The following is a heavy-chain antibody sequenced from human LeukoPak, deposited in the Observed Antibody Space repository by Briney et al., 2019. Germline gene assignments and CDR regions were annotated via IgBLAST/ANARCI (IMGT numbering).Heavy chain of an antibody. D-gene: IGHD4-23*01. CDR2: IAYDGSDK. CDR1: GFTLSSFG. Sequence: GRSLRLSCAASGFTLSSFGIHWGRQAPGQGLEWVAVIAYDGSDKYYADSVKGRFTISRDNSKNTVYLQMNSLRAEDTAVYYCARGLGGNSCGYWGQGTLVTVSS. CDR3: ARGLGGNSCGY. J-gene: IGHJ4*02. V-gene: IGHV3-30*03.